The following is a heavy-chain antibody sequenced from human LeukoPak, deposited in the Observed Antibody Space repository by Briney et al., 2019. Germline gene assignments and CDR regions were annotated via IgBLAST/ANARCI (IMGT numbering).Heavy chain of an antibody. CDR2: ISWNSDSI. V-gene: IGHV3-9*01. D-gene: IGHD3-10*01. CDR1: GFTFDDYA. J-gene: IGHJ4*02. Sequence: GGSLRLSCAASGFTFDDYAMHWVRQAPGKGLEWVSGISWNSDSIGYADSVKGRFTISRDNAKNSLYLQMNSLRAEDTALYYCAKDMGLAPRGYLDYWGQGTLVTVSS. CDR3: AKDMGLAPRGYLDY.